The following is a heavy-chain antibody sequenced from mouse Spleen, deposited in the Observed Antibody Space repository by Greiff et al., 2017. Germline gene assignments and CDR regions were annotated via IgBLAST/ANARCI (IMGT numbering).Heavy chain of an antibody. CDR2: IYPGGGYT. V-gene: IGHV1-63*01. D-gene: IGHD2-2*01. CDR1: GYTFTNYW. J-gene: IGHJ3*01. CDR3: VGYDDFAWFAY. Sequence: QVQLKESGAELVRPGTSVKMSCKASGYTFTNYWIGWAKQRPGHGLEWIGDIYPGGGYTNYNEKFKGKATLTADKSSSTAYMQFSSLTSEDSAIYYCVGYDDFAWFAYWGQGTLVTVSA.